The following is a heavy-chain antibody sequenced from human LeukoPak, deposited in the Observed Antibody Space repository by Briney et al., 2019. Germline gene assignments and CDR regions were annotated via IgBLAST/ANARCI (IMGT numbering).Heavy chain of an antibody. J-gene: IGHJ4*02. CDR1: GLTFSDFW. D-gene: IGHD5-18*01. CDR2: VKGDGRTT. V-gene: IGHV3-74*01. Sequence: GGSLRLSCAASGLTFSDFWMHWLRQPPGKGLVWVALVKGDGRTTIYADSAKGRFTISRDKAKNTLYLQMNSLRADDSGVYYCATGHSYGYDYWGQGVLVTVSS. CDR3: ATGHSYGYDY.